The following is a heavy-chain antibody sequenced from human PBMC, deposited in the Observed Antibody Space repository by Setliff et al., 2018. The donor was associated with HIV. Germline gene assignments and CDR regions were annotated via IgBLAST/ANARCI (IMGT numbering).Heavy chain of an antibody. V-gene: IGHV7-4-1*02. CDR2: INTNTGNP. CDR1: GYTFTSYA. CDR3: TTTPQWFYRSH. Sequence: ASVKVSCKASGYTFTSYAVSWVRQAPGQGLEWMGWINTNTGNPTYAQGFTGRFVFSLDTSVSTASLQMNSLKTDDTAVYYCTTTPQWFYRSHWGQETLVTVSS. D-gene: IGHD3-22*01. J-gene: IGHJ4*02.